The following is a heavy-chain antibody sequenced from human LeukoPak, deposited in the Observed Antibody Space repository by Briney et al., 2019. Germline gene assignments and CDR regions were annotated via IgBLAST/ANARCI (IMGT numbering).Heavy chain of an antibody. CDR2: IYYSGST. Sequence: SETLSLTCTVSGGSISSYYWSWIRQPPGKGLEWIGYIYYSGSTNYNPSLKSRVTISVDTSKNQFSLKLSSVTAADTAVYYCARHGHGSGSYPDAFDIWGQGTMVTVSS. J-gene: IGHJ3*02. D-gene: IGHD3-10*01. CDR1: GGSISSYY. V-gene: IGHV4-59*08. CDR3: ARHGHGSGSYPDAFDI.